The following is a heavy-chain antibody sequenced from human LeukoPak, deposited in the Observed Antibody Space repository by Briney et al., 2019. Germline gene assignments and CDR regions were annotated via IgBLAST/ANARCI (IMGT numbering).Heavy chain of an antibody. J-gene: IGHJ6*03. Sequence: SETLSLTCAVYGGSFSGYYWSWIRQPPGKGLEWIGEINHSGSTNYNPSLKSRVTISVDTSKNQFSLKLSSVTAAGTAVYYCARAHYYYYYMDVWGKGTTVTVSS. V-gene: IGHV4-34*01. CDR2: INHSGST. CDR1: GGSFSGYY. CDR3: ARAHYYYYYMDV.